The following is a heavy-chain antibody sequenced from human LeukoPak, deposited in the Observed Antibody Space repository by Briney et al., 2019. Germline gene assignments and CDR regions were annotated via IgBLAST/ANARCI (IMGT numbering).Heavy chain of an antibody. CDR1: GYTFTSYG. J-gene: IGHJ4*02. CDR2: ISAYNGNT. D-gene: IGHD3-9*01. V-gene: IGHV1-18*01. Sequence: GASVKVSCKASGYTFTSYGISWVRQAPGQGLEWMGWISAYNGNTNYAQKLQGRVTMTTDTSTSTAYVELRSLRSDVTAVYYCARYFDWLLPIDYWGQGTLVTVSS. CDR3: ARYFDWLLPIDY.